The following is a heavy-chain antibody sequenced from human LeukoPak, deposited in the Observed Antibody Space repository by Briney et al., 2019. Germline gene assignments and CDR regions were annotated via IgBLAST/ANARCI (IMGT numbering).Heavy chain of an antibody. J-gene: IGHJ4*02. D-gene: IGHD3-10*01. Sequence: GGSLRLSCAASGFTFSSYGMHWVRHAPGKGLEWVAFIRYDGSNKYYADSVKGRFTISRDNSKNTLYLQMNSLRAEDTAVYYCAKDDDSYGSGRDFDYWGQGTLVTFSS. V-gene: IGHV3-30*02. CDR2: IRYDGSNK. CDR1: GFTFSSYG. CDR3: AKDDDSYGSGRDFDY.